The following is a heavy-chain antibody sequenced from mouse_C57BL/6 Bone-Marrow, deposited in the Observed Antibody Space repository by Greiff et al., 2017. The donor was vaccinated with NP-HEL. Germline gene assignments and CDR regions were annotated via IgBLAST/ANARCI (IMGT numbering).Heavy chain of an antibody. CDR2: IDPEDGDT. J-gene: IGHJ1*03. D-gene: IGHD1-1*01. V-gene: IGHV14-1*01. Sequence: EVKLMESGAELVRPGASVKLSCTASGFNIKDYYMHWVKQRPEQGLEWIGRIDPEDGDTEYAPKFQGKATMTADTSSNTAYLQLSSLTSEDTAVYYCTGYYGSSHFDVWGTGTTVTVSS. CDR3: TGYYGSSHFDV. CDR1: GFNIKDYY.